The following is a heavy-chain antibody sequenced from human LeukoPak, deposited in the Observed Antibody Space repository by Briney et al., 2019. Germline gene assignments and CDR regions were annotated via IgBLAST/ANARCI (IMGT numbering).Heavy chain of an antibody. Sequence: SVKVSCKASGGTFSSYAISWVRQAPGQGLEWMGGITPIFGTANYAQKFQGRVTITTDESTSTAYMELSSLRSEDTAVYYCARGGYSYGYYYYYYMDVWGKGTTVTVSS. CDR1: GGTFSSYA. D-gene: IGHD5-18*01. J-gene: IGHJ6*03. CDR3: ARGGYSYGYYYYYYMDV. V-gene: IGHV1-69*05. CDR2: ITPIFGTA.